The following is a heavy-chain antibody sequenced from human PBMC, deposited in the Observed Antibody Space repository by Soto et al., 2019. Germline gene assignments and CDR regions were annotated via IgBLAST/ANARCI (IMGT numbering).Heavy chain of an antibody. V-gene: IGHV3-23*01. CDR2: ISGSGGST. Sequence: GGSLRLSCAASGFTFSSYAMSWVRQAPGKGLEWVSAISGSGGSTYYADSVKGRFTISRDNSKNTLYLQMNSLRAEDTAVYYCARGSGNTTPDEYYYYYYMDVWGKGTTVTVSS. CDR1: GFTFSSYA. J-gene: IGHJ6*03. D-gene: IGHD3-10*01. CDR3: ARGSGNTTPDEYYYYYYMDV.